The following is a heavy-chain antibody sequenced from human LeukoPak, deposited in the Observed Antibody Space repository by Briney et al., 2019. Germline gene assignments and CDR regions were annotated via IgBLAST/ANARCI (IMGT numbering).Heavy chain of an antibody. CDR1: GFTFTIYA. V-gene: IGHV3-23*01. Sequence: SGGSLRLSCAASGFTFTIYAMSWVRQAPGKGLEWVSSIRSTGEYKYYTGSVKGRFTISRDNSKNTLYLHMNSLRGEDTAVYYCAKDRPNYYGSDGHYYRRNGDYWGQGTLVTVSS. D-gene: IGHD3-22*01. J-gene: IGHJ4*02. CDR3: AKDRPNYYGSDGHYYRRNGDY. CDR2: IRSTGEYK.